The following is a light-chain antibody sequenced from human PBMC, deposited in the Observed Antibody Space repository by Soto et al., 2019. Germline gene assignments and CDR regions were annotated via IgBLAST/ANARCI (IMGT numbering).Light chain of an antibody. Sequence: EIVLTQSPATLSVSPEERATLSCRASQSMSNYLAWYQQKPGQPPRLLIYDASNRATGIPARFSGSGSGTDFTLTISSLEPEDFAIYYCQQPSDWPLFTFGPGTKVDIK. V-gene: IGKV3-11*01. CDR1: QSMSNY. J-gene: IGKJ3*01. CDR2: DAS. CDR3: QQPSDWPLFT.